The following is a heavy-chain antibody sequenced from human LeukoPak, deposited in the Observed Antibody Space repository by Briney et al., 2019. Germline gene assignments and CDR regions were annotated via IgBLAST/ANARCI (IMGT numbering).Heavy chain of an antibody. CDR1: GFTFSSYW. J-gene: IGHJ6*04. CDR3: AELGITMIGGV. Sequence: GGSRRLSCAASGFTFSSYWMNWVRQAPGKGLEWVVNIKQDGSEKYYVDSGKGRFTISRDNAKNSLYLQMNSLRAEDTAVYYCAELGITMIGGVWGKGTTVTISS. D-gene: IGHD3-10*02. V-gene: IGHV3-7*01. CDR2: IKQDGSEK.